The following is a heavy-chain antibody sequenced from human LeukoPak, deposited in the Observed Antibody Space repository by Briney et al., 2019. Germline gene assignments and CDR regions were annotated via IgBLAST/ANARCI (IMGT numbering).Heavy chain of an antibody. CDR3: ARVLQGEWFFDY. D-gene: IGHD3-3*01. CDR1: GFTFSTYW. J-gene: IGHJ4*02. V-gene: IGHV3-74*01. CDR2: INTDGSTT. Sequence: TGGSLRLSCAASGFTFSTYWMHWVRHTPGKGLVWVSRINTDGSTTNYADSVKGRFTISRDNAKNTLYLQMNSLRAEDTAVYYCARVLQGEWFFDYWGQGTLVTVSS.